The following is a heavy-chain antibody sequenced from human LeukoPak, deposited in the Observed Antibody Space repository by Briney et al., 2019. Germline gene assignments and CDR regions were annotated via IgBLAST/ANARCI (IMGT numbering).Heavy chain of an antibody. Sequence: PSETLSLTCAVYGGSFSGYYWSWIRQPPGKGLEWIGEINHSGSTNYNPSLKSRVTISVDTSKNQFSLKLSSVTAADTAVYYCARGVSSVTMVRGVSNWFDPWGQGTLVTVSS. CDR2: INHSGST. CDR3: ARGVSSVTMVRGVSNWFDP. V-gene: IGHV4-34*01. CDR1: GGSFSGYY. J-gene: IGHJ5*02. D-gene: IGHD3-10*01.